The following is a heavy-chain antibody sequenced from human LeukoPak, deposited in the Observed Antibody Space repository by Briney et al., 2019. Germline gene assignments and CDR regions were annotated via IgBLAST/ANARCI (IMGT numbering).Heavy chain of an antibody. Sequence: EASVKVSCKASGYTFTGYYMHWVRQAPGQGLEWMGCINPNSGGTDYTQKFQGRVTMTRDTSISTAYMELSRLRSDDTAVYYCARDYSRYFDFWGQGTLVTVSS. CDR1: GYTFTGYY. D-gene: IGHD4-11*01. V-gene: IGHV1-2*02. J-gene: IGHJ4*02. CDR3: ARDYSRYFDF. CDR2: INPNSGGT.